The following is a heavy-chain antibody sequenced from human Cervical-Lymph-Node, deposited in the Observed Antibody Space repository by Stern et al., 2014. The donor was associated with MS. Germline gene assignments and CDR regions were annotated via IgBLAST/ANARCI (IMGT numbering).Heavy chain of an antibody. D-gene: IGHD6-13*01. CDR2: VYSSGAT. CDR1: GDSVNTGGFF. CDR3: TREGDVLAGSWFDP. V-gene: IGHV4-61*08. Sequence: QVQLQESGPGLVKPSETLSLSCTVSGDSVNTGGFFWTWIRQSPREGLQWIGYVYSSGATNYNPSFQSRVTISVDTSKNQFSLTLRSVTAADTAVYYCTREGDVLAGSWFDPWGQGVPVTVFS. J-gene: IGHJ5*02.